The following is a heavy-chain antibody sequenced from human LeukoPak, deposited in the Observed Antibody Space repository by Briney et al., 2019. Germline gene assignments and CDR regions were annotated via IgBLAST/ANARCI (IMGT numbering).Heavy chain of an antibody. CDR2: IYYFAGNP. D-gene: IGHD4-23*01. J-gene: IGHJ4*02. CDR1: GFAFSTYA. CDR3: AKDQGQAVVPRRFDY. V-gene: IGHV3-23*01. Sequence: GGSLRLSCAASGFAFSTYAMSGLGQAPGKGLNGVSTIYYFAGNPYSAASVKGRFTISRDNAKNTLYLQMNSLRVEDTAIYYCAKDQGQAVVPRRFDYWGQGTLVTVSS.